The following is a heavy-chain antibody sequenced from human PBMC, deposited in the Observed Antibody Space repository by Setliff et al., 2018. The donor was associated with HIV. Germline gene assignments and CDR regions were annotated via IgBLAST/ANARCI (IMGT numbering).Heavy chain of an antibody. CDR3: ATDGIGGWLRPMPDY. Sequence: SVKVSCKASGGTFSNYAISWVRQAPGQGLEWMGGIIPIFGAAKYAQKFQGRVTITADESTSIAYMELSSLRSEDTAVYYCATDGIGGWLRPMPDYWGQGTQVTVSS. CDR2: IIPIFGAA. J-gene: IGHJ4*02. V-gene: IGHV1-69*13. CDR1: GGTFSNYA. D-gene: IGHD5-12*01.